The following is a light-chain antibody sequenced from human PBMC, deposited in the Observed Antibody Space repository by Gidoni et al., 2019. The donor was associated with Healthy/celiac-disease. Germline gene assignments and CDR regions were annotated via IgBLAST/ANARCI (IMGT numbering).Light chain of an antibody. CDR2: YDS. CDR3: QVCDSSSDHPYV. J-gene: IGLJ1*01. Sequence: SYVLTQPPSVSLAPGKTARITCGGNNIGSQRVHWYQQKPGQAPGLVIYYDSDMHSGIPERFSGSNYGNTATLTISRVEAVDEADYYCQVCDSSSDHPYVFGPVTKVTVL. CDR1: NIGSQR. V-gene: IGLV3-21*04.